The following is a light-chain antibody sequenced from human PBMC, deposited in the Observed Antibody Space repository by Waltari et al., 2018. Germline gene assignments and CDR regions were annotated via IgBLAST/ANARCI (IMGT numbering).Light chain of an antibody. Sequence: EILLTQSPLTLSLSPGKSATLSCRASQTVGTHLAWYQHKPGQAPRLLIYNASLRASGIPARFSGSGSGTDFTLTISLLEPEDFAFYYCQHRDNWLFTFGPGTKVEVK. J-gene: IGKJ3*01. V-gene: IGKV3-11*01. CDR3: QHRDNWLFT. CDR1: QTVGTH. CDR2: NAS.